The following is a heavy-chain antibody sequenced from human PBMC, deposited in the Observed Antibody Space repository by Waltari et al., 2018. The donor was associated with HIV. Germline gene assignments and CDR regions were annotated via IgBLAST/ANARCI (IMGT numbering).Heavy chain of an antibody. Sequence: VHMVESGGGLVKRGGSLRLSCAAFGFHFSSSSLNWVRQDPGKGLEWVSSISSSSNFIYYADSVKGRFTISRDNAKNSLYLQMNSLRAEDTAVYYCARDGGSPPNRWFDPWGQGTLVTVSS. CDR1: GFHFSSSS. CDR3: ARDGGSPPNRWFDP. V-gene: IGHV3-21*01. J-gene: IGHJ5*02. CDR2: ISSSSNFI. D-gene: IGHD1-26*01.